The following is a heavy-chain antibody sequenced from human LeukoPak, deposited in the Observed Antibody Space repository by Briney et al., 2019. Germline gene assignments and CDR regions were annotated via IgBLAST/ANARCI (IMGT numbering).Heavy chain of an antibody. J-gene: IGHJ3*02. CDR2: ISSSGSSK. V-gene: IGHV3-48*03. Sequence: GGSLRLSCAASGFTFSSYEMNWVRQAPGKGLEWVSYISSSGSSKHYADSVKGRLTISRDNAKNLLYLQMNSLRGEDTAVYYCARCRYTSGWLDAFDIWGQGTMVTVSS. CDR1: GFTFSSYE. D-gene: IGHD6-19*01. CDR3: ARCRYTSGWLDAFDI.